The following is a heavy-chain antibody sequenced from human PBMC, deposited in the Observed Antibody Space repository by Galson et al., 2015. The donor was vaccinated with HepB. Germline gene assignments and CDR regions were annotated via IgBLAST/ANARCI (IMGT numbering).Heavy chain of an antibody. D-gene: IGHD2-8*01. CDR1: GFTFSSYA. J-gene: IGHJ5*02. V-gene: IGHV3-23*01. CDR2: ISGSGGST. CDR3: AKSGVTPGWFDP. Sequence: SLRLSCAASGFTFSSYAMSWVRQAPGKGLEWVSAISGSGGSTYYADSVKGQFAISRDNSKNTLYLQMNSLRAEDTAVYYCAKSGVTPGWFDPWGQGTLVIVSS.